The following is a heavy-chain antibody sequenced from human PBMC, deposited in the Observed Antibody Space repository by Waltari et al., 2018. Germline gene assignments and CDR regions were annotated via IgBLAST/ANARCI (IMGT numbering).Heavy chain of an antibody. J-gene: IGHJ4*02. CDR1: GFTFSSYS. CDR2: ISTSTKYI. V-gene: IGHV3-21*01. D-gene: IGHD4-17*01. CDR3: PPTAVTYDY. Sequence: EVQLVESGGGLVKPGGSLRLSCAGSGFTFSSYSLNWVRQAPGKGLEWVSCISTSTKYIRHADEVKGRFTISRDNAKNSLYLQMNNLRAEETAVYYCPPTAVTYDYLCQGILVTVSS.